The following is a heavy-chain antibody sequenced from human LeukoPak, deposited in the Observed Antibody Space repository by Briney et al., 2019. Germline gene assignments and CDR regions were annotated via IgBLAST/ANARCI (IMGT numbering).Heavy chain of an antibody. D-gene: IGHD4-23*01. J-gene: IGHJ4*02. Sequence: PGGSLRLSCAASGFTFSDYYMSWIRQAPGKGLEWGSYISSSGSAIYYADSVKGRFTISRDNSKNTLYLQMNSLRAEDTAVYYCARDEGWLLDGPQYYFDYWGQGTLVTVSS. V-gene: IGHV3-11*04. CDR3: ARDEGWLLDGPQYYFDY. CDR1: GFTFSDYY. CDR2: ISSSGSAI.